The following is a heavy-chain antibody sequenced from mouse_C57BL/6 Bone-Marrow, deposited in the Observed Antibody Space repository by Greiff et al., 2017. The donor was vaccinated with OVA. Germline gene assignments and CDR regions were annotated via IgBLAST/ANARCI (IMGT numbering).Heavy chain of an antibody. CDR2: IYPSDSET. J-gene: IGHJ2*01. V-gene: IGHV1-61*01. Sequence: QVQLQQPGAELVRPGSSVKLSCKASGYTFTSYWMDWVKQRPGQGLEWIGNIYPSDSETHYNQKFKDKATLTVDKSSSTAYLELRSLTSEDSAVYYCTKSAYWGQGTTLTVSS. CDR1: GYTFTSYW. CDR3: TKSAY.